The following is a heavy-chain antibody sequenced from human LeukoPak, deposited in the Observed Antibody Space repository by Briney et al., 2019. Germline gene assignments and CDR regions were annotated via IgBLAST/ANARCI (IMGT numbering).Heavy chain of an antibody. Sequence: SETLSLTCTVSGGSISGYYWSWIRQPPGKGLEWIGYIYYSGSTNYNPSLKSRVTISVDTSKNQFSLKLSSVTAADTAVYYCARESGYDRDFDYWGQGTLVTVSS. CDR1: GGSISGYY. CDR2: IYYSGST. CDR3: ARESGYDRDFDY. J-gene: IGHJ4*02. D-gene: IGHD5-12*01. V-gene: IGHV4-59*01.